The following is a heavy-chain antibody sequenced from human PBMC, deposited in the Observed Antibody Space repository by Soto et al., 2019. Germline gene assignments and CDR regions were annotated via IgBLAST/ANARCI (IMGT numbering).Heavy chain of an antibody. J-gene: IGHJ6*02. D-gene: IGHD5-18*01. CDR1: GFTFSSFA. Sequence: PGGSLRLSCAASGFTFSSFAMSWVRQAPGKGLDWVSAISGSGGSTYSADSVKGRFTISRDNSKNTLYLQMSSLKASDTAMYYCARHRDSYGERYYYGMDVWGQGTTVTVSS. V-gene: IGHV3-23*01. CDR2: ISGSGGST. CDR3: ARHRDSYGERYYYGMDV.